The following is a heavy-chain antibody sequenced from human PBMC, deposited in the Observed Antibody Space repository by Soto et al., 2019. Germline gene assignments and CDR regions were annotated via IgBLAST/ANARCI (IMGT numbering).Heavy chain of an antibody. CDR1: GYTFTSYG. CDR2: IIPIFGTV. Sequence: SVKVSCKASGYTFTSYGISWVRQAPGQGLEWMGGIIPIFGTVDYAQKFQGRVTITADESTSTAYMELSSLRSEDTAVYYCATHWTGVPRYYYGMDVWGQGTTVTVSS. CDR3: ATHWTGVPRYYYGMDV. J-gene: IGHJ6*02. D-gene: IGHD2-8*02. V-gene: IGHV1-69*13.